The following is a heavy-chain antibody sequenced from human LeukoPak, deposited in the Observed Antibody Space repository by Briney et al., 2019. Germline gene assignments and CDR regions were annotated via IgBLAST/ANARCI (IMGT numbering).Heavy chain of an antibody. V-gene: IGHV3-23*01. CDR2: ISTGSEVS. D-gene: IGHD2-2*01. Sequence: GGSLRLSCAASGFTYTKFGMSWVRQAPGKGLEWVSVISTGSEVSYYADSVKGRFTISRDNSRNTLYLQMTGLRAEDTAIYYCAKGQSSTATRSFDSWGQGTLVTVSP. CDR1: GFTYTKFG. J-gene: IGHJ4*02. CDR3: AKGQSSTATRSFDS.